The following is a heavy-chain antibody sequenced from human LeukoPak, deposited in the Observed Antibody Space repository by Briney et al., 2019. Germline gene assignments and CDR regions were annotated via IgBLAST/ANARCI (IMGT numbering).Heavy chain of an antibody. CDR1: GFTFSSYA. CDR3: AKSPPSAGVPFDY. Sequence: SGGSLRLSCAASGFTFSSYAMSWVRQAPGKGLEWVSAISGSGGSTYYADSVKGRFTISRDNSKNTLHLQMNSLRAEDTAVYYCAKSPPSAGVPFDYWGQGTLVTVSS. J-gene: IGHJ4*02. D-gene: IGHD3-10*01. V-gene: IGHV3-23*01. CDR2: ISGSGGST.